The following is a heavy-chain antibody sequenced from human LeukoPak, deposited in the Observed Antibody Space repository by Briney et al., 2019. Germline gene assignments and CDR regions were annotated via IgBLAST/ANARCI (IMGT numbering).Heavy chain of an antibody. J-gene: IGHJ4*02. CDR2: ITSGSGPI. V-gene: IGHV3-48*02. CDR3: ARRAYGDDSFDY. D-gene: IGHD4-17*01. CDR1: GFTFRSYS. Sequence: GGSLRLSCAASGFTFRSYSMNWVRQAPGKRLEWVSYITSGSGPIYYADSVKGRFTISRDNAKNSLYLQMNSLRDEDTAVYYCARRAYGDDSFDYWGQGTLVTVSS.